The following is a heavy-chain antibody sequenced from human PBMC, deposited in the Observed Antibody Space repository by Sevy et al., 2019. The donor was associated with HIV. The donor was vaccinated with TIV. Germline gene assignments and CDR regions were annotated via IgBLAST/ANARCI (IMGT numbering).Heavy chain of an antibody. Sequence: GSLRLSCAASGFSFSSYGMHWVRQAPGKGLEWMSYIQYDGSNKDYADSVKGRFTISRDNSKNTLYLQMNGLRVEDRDVFYCVKEGGGGGGDHWGQGTLVTVSS. CDR3: VKEGGGGGGDH. V-gene: IGHV3-30*02. J-gene: IGHJ4*02. D-gene: IGHD3-16*01. CDR2: IQYDGSNK. CDR1: GFSFSSYG.